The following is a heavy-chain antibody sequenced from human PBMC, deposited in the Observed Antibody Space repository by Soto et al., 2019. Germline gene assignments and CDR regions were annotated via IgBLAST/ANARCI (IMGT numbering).Heavy chain of an antibody. J-gene: IGHJ4*02. CDR3: ARDLAKGGGSAGFDY. CDR1: GYTFTVYY. V-gene: IGHV1-2*02. CDR2: INPKSGGT. Sequence: ASVKVSCKASGYTFTVYYMHWVRQAPGQGLEWMGWINPKSGGTMYPQKFQGRVTMTWDTSISTAYMALARLRSDDTAVYYCARDLAKGGGSAGFDYWGQGTLVTVSS. D-gene: IGHD1-26*01.